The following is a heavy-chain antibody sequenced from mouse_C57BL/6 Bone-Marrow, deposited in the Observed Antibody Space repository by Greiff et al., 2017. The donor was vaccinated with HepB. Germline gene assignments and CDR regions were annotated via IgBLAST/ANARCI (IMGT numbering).Heavy chain of an antibody. CDR1: GYTFTSYW. V-gene: IGHV1-69*01. CDR2: IDPSDSYT. J-gene: IGHJ2*01. D-gene: IGHD1-1*01. Sequence: QVQLKQPGAELVMPGASVKLSCKASGYTFTSYWMHWVKQRPGQGLEWIGEIDPSDSYTNYNQKFKGKSTLTVDKSSSTAYMQLSSLTSEDSAVYYCARDDYYGSSLDYWGQGTTLTVSS. CDR3: ARDDYYGSSLDY.